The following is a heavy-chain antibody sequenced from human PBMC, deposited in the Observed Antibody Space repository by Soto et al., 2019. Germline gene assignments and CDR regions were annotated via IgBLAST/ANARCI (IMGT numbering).Heavy chain of an antibody. D-gene: IGHD4-17*01. CDR1: GFTFTSYA. CDR2: ISGSGGST. CDR3: AKGYGDYVSDFDY. Sequence: PGGSLRLSCAASGFTFTSYAMNWVRQAPGKGLEWVSAISGSGGSTYYADSVKGRFTISRDNSKNTLYLQMNSLRAEDTAVYYCAKGYGDYVSDFDYWGQGTLVTVSS. J-gene: IGHJ4*02. V-gene: IGHV3-23*01.